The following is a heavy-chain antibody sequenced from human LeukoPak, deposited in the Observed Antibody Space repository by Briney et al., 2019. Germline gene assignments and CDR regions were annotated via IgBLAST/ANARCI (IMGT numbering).Heavy chain of an antibody. Sequence: PSETLSLTCTVSGGSISSYYWSWIRQPPGKGLEWIGYIYYSGGTNYNPSLKSRVTISVDTSKNQFSLKLSSVTAADTAVYYCARVETYYYDSSGPNWFDPWGQGTLVTVSS. J-gene: IGHJ5*02. CDR3: ARVETYYYDSSGPNWFDP. CDR2: IYYSGGT. V-gene: IGHV4-59*01. D-gene: IGHD3-22*01. CDR1: GGSISSYY.